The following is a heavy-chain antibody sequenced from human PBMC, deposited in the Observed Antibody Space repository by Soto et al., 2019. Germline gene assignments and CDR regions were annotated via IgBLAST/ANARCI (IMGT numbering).Heavy chain of an antibody. CDR2: INSDASHT. D-gene: IGHD2-2*01. CDR3: VRDGHCITPSCYGNWFDP. CDR1: GFTFSTYW. J-gene: IGHJ5*02. V-gene: IGHV3-74*01. Sequence: EVQLVESGGGLVQPGGSLRLSCAASGFTFSTYWMHWIRQVPGKGLEWVSRINSDASHTYYADSVKGRFTISRDNAKNTLHLEKHSLSAEDTAVNYCVRDGHCITPSCYGNWFDPWGKGTLVTVSS.